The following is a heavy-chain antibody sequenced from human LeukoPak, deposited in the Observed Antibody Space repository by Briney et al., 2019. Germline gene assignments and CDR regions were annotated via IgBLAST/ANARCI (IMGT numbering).Heavy chain of an antibody. D-gene: IGHD3-22*01. J-gene: IGHJ4*02. CDR3: ARTTEDYDSSGYYNAPFDY. V-gene: IGHV3-30-3*01. Sequence: PGRSLRLSCAASGFTFSSYAMHWVRQAPGKGLEWVAVISYDGSNKYYADSVKGRFTISRDNSKNTLYLQMNSLRAEDTAVYYCARTTEDYDSSGYYNAPFDYWGQGTLVTASS. CDR2: ISYDGSNK. CDR1: GFTFSSYA.